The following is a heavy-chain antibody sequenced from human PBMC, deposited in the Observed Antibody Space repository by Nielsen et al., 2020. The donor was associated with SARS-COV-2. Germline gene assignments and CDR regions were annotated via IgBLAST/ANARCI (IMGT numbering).Heavy chain of an antibody. Sequence: SETLSLTCAVSGVSFSSNYWWSWVRQPPGKGLEWIGEIHHSGSTNYAPSLKSRVSMSVDKSKSQLSLRLRSVTAADTAVYYCARQVVVIASPIDYWGQGTLVTVSS. J-gene: IGHJ4*02. V-gene: IGHV4-4*02. CDR1: GVSFSSNYW. CDR3: ARQVVVIASPIDY. D-gene: IGHD2-21*01. CDR2: IHHSGST.